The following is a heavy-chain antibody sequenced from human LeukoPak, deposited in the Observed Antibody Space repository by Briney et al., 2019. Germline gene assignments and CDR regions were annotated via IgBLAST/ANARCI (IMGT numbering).Heavy chain of an antibody. D-gene: IGHD5-12*01. J-gene: IGHJ5*02. CDR3: AKDGKGYSGYDYRDWFDP. Sequence: PGASLRLPCAASGFTFSSYAMSWVRQAPGEGLEWVSAISGSGGSTYYADSVKGRFTISRDNAKNSLYLQMNSLRAEDTAVYYCAKDGKGYSGYDYRDWFDPWGQGTLVAVSS. CDR2: ISGSGGST. CDR1: GFTFSSYA. V-gene: IGHV3-23*01.